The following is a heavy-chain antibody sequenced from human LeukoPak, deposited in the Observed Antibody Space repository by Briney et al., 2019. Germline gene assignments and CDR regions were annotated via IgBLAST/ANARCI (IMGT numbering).Heavy chain of an antibody. CDR1: GFAFVEYT. V-gene: IGHV3-30*04. CDR3: ARGNSLWFRTYFDY. Sequence: PGGSLRLSCTTSGFAFVEYTIVWVRQAPGKGLEWVAVISYVGSNKYYADSVKGRFTISRDNSKNTLYLQMNSLRAEDTAVYYCARGNSLWFRTYFDYWGQGTLVTVSS. D-gene: IGHD3-10*01. J-gene: IGHJ4*02. CDR2: ISYVGSNK.